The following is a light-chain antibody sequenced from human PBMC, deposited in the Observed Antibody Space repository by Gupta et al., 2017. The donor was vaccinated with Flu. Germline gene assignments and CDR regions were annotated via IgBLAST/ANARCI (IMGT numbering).Light chain of an antibody. CDR1: QRISSGY. CDR2: NAS. Sequence: EIVRTQSPGTLSLSPGESATLSCRASQRISSGYLAWYQQRPGQAPSLLIYNASSRAAGIPDRISGSDSGTDFSLTISRLEPEDFGLYYCQQYDSSPQTFGPGTRVDIK. CDR3: QQYDSSPQT. J-gene: IGKJ3*01. V-gene: IGKV3-20*01.